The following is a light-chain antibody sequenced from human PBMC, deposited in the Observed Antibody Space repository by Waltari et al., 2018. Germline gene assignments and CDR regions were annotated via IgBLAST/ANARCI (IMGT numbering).Light chain of an antibody. V-gene: IGKV3-20*01. J-gene: IGKJ2*01. CDR1: QSVDTSY. CDR3: QQCASSPYT. CDR2: GAS. Sequence: EIVLTQSPGTLSLSPGERATLPCRASQSVDTSYLAWYQQKSGQAPRCLIYGASKRATGIPDRFSGSGSGTDFTLTISRLEPEDFAMYYCQQCASSPYTFGQGTKLEI.